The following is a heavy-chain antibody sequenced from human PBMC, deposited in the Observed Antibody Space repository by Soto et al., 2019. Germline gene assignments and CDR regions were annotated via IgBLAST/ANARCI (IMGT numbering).Heavy chain of an antibody. CDR3: AGDFGDGYVAGAV. J-gene: IGHJ3*01. CDR2: IYPGDSDT. V-gene: IGHV5-51*01. Sequence: PGESLKISCKCSGYSFTNYWIGLVRQMPGKGLEWMGIIYPGDSDTRYSPSFQGQVTISVDKSITTAYLQWNSLKASDTAMYYCAGDFGDGYVAGAVWGQGTMVTVSS. D-gene: IGHD5-12*01. CDR1: GYSFTNYW.